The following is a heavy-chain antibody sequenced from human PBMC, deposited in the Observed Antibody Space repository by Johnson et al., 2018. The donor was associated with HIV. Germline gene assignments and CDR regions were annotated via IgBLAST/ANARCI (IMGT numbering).Heavy chain of an antibody. D-gene: IGHD4-23*01. Sequence: DGGNKYYADSVKGRVTISGDNSKNTLFLQMNSLRAEDTALYYCAKRTGNYGGVFDMWGQGTVVTVSS. CDR2: DGGNK. V-gene: IGHV3-33*06. J-gene: IGHJ3*02. CDR3: AKRTGNYGGVFDM.